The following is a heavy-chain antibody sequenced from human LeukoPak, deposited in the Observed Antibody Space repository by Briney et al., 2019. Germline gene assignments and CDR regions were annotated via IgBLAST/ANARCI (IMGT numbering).Heavy chain of an antibody. V-gene: IGHV1-18*01. D-gene: IGHD2-2*02. CDR2: ISAYNGNT. Sequence: ASVKVSCKASGYTFTSYGISWVRQAPGQGLEWMGWISAYNGNTNYAQKLQGRVTMTTDTSTSTAYMELRSLRSDDTAVYYCARGSGIVVVPAAITHDYWGQGTLVTVSS. CDR1: GYTFTSYG. J-gene: IGHJ4*02. CDR3: ARGSGIVVVPAAITHDY.